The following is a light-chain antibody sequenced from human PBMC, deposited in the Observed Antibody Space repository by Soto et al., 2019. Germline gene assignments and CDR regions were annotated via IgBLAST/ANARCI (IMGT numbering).Light chain of an antibody. CDR3: CSYAGSSNRV. CDR1: SSDVGSYNL. CDR2: EGS. J-gene: IGLJ2*01. Sequence: QSVLTQPASVSGSPGQSITISCTGTSSDVGSYNLVSWYQQHPGKAPKLMIYEGSKRPSGVSNRFSGSKSGNTASLTISGLQAEDEADYYCCSYAGSSNRVFGGGTKVTVL. V-gene: IGLV2-23*01.